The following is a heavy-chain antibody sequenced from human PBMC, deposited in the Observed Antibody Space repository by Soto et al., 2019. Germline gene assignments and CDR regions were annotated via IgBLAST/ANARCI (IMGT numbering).Heavy chain of an antibody. V-gene: IGHV3-7*01. CDR1: GFTFNHYW. D-gene: IGHD3-22*01. J-gene: IGHJ4*02. Sequence: SLRLSCAASGFTFNHYWMSWVRQAPGKGLAWVANINPDGSQKYYVDSVKRRFSISRDNAKHSLSLQMSDLRDEDTAVYYCARESTTFSGESGGYYASENFDYWGQVTKGTVSS. CDR3: ARESTTFSGESGGYYASENFDY. CDR2: INPDGSQK.